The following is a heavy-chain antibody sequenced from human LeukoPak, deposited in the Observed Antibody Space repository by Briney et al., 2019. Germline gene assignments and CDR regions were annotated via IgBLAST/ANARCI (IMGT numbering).Heavy chain of an antibody. D-gene: IGHD2-15*01. Sequence: SETLSLTCAVSGGSISSGGYSWSWIRQPPGKGLEWIGYIYHSGSTYYNPSLKSRVTISVDRSKNQFSLKLSSVTAADTAVYCCARCYWSYNWFDPWGQGTLVTVSS. CDR1: GGSISSGGYS. V-gene: IGHV4-30-2*01. CDR2: IYHSGST. CDR3: ARCYWSYNWFDP. J-gene: IGHJ5*02.